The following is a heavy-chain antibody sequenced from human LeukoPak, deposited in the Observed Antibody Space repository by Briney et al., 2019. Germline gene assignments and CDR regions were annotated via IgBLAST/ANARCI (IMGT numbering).Heavy chain of an antibody. D-gene: IGHD5-24*01. CDR3: ASYFDGYNPSLFY. V-gene: IGHV4-4*02. Sequence: SETLSLTCAVSGCSISSSNWWSWVRQPPGKGLEWIGEIFYSGSTNYNPSLKSRVTISVDRSKNQFSLKLNSVTAADTAVYYCASYFDGYNPSLFYWGQGTLVTVSS. CDR2: IFYSGST. J-gene: IGHJ4*02. CDR1: GCSISSSNW.